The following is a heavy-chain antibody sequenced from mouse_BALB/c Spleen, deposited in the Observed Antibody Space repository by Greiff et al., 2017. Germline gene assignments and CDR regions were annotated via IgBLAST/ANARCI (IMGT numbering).Heavy chain of an antibody. J-gene: IGHJ4*01. V-gene: IGHV3-2*02. CDR3: ARNGYYYYYAMDY. CDR1: CYSITSDYA. Sequence: VQLQQSGPGLVKPSQSLSLTCTVTCYSITSDYAWNWIRQFPGNKLEWMGYISYSGSTSYNPSLKSRISITRDTSKNQFFLQLNSVTTEDTATYYCARNGYYYYYAMDYWGQGTSVTVSS. CDR2: ISYSGST. D-gene: IGHD2-3*01.